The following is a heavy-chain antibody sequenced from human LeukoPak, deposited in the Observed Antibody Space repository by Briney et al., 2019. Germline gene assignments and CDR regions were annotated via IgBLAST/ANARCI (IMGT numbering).Heavy chain of an antibody. D-gene: IGHD1-14*01. V-gene: IGHV3-74*01. Sequence: GGSLRLSCAASGLTFSSHWMHWVRQAPGKGLVWVSRITNDGSSTTYADSVKGRFTISRDNAKNMLYLQVNSLRAEDTAVYYFATQQGGNPAYWGQGTLVTVSS. CDR1: GLTFSSHW. CDR2: ITNDGSST. CDR3: ATQQGGNPAY. J-gene: IGHJ4*02.